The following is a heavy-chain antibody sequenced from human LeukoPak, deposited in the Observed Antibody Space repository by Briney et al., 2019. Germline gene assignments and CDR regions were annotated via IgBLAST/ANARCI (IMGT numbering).Heavy chain of an antibody. D-gene: IGHD3-16*01. V-gene: IGHV3-74*01. CDR1: GFTFNNW. CDR3: VRGTYHAYYMDV. CDR2: DNPGGSIA. J-gene: IGHJ6*03. Sequence: PGGSLRLSCAASGFTFNNWIHWVRQAPGKGLVWVSRDNPGGSIANFADSVKGRFTIPRDNAKNTVYLQTSSLTAEDTAVYYCVRGTYHAYYMDVWGKGTTVTVSS.